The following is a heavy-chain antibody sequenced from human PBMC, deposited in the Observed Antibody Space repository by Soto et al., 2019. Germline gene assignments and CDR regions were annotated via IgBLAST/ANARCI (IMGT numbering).Heavy chain of an antibody. CDR2: IWYDGSNK. CDR3: ARDQDYYYVMDV. Sequence: PGGSLRLSCAASGFTFSSYGMHWVRQAPGKGLEWVAVIWYDGSNKYYADSVKGRFTISRDNSKNTLYLQMNSLRAEDTAVYYCARDQDYYYVMDVWGQGTTVTVSS. CDR1: GFTFSSYG. J-gene: IGHJ6*02. V-gene: IGHV3-33*01.